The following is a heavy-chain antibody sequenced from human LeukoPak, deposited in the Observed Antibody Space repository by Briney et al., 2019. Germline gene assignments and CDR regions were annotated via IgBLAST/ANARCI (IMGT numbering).Heavy chain of an antibody. CDR1: GFTFSSYW. Sequence: PGGSLRLSCAASGFTFSSYWMHWVRQAPGKGLVWVSRINSDGGTTGYADSVKGRFTISRDNAKNTLYLQMNSLRAEDTAVYYCARQITVHNSEDAFDIWGQGTMVTVSS. J-gene: IGHJ3*02. CDR2: INSDGGTT. CDR3: ARQITVHNSEDAFDI. D-gene: IGHD2/OR15-2a*01. V-gene: IGHV3-74*01.